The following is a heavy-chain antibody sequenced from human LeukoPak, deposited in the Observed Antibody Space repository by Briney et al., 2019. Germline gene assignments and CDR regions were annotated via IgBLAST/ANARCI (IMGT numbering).Heavy chain of an antibody. Sequence: SETLSLTCAVYGGSFSGYYWSWIRQPPGKGLEWIGEINHSGSTNYNPSLKSRVTISVDTSKNQFSLKLSSVTAADTAVYYCARVRGGWHGGNSEFDYRGQGTLVTVSS. CDR3: ARVRGGWHGGNSEFDY. V-gene: IGHV4-34*01. D-gene: IGHD4-23*01. CDR2: INHSGST. J-gene: IGHJ4*02. CDR1: GGSFSGYY.